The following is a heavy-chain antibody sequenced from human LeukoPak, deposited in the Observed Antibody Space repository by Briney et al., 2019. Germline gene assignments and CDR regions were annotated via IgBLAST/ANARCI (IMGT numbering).Heavy chain of an antibody. CDR2: ISGSGGST. CDR1: EFTFSNYA. D-gene: IGHD3-10*01. V-gene: IGHV3-23*01. CDR3: AKDVRVGGYYGSGTYFDC. Sequence: AGGSLRLSCAASEFTFSNYAISWVRQAPGKGLKWVSLISGSGGSTYYADSVKGRFTISRDNSKNTLYLQMDSLRAEDTAVYYCAKDVRVGGYYGSGTYFDCWGQGTLVTVSS. J-gene: IGHJ4*02.